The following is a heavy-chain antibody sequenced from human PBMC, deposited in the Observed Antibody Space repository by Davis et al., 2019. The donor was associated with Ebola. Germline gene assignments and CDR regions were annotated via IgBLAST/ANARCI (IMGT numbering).Heavy chain of an antibody. Sequence: PGGSLRLSCAASGFTFSSYSMNWVRQAPGKGLEWVSSISSSSNYIYYADSVKGRFTISRDNAKNSLYLQMNSLRAEDTAVYFCARKRPGTTWFDSWGQGTLVTVSS. CDR1: GFTFSSYS. CDR2: ISSSSNYI. V-gene: IGHV3-21*01. D-gene: IGHD1-7*01. J-gene: IGHJ5*01. CDR3: ARKRPGTTWFDS.